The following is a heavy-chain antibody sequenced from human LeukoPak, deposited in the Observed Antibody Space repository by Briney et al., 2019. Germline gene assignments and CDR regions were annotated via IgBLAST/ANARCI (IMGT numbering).Heavy chain of an antibody. Sequence: GSLRLSCAASGFTFSGYYWSWIRQPPGKGLEWIGEINHSGSTNYNPSLKSRVTISVDTSKNQFSLKLSSVTAADTAVYYCAASVVVVAARDYWGQGTLVTVSS. D-gene: IGHD2-15*01. V-gene: IGHV4-34*08. CDR3: AASVVVVAARDY. CDR2: INHSGST. CDR1: GFTFSGYY. J-gene: IGHJ4*02.